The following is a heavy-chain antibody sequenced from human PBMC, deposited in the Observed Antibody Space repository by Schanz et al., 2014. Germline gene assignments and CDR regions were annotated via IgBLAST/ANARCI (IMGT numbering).Heavy chain of an antibody. Sequence: VQLVESGGGLVQPGGSLRLSCAASGFTFSDHYMDWVRQAPGKGLEWVAVIWSDGSGKYYADSVKGRFTISRDNSENTLYLQMNSLSADDTAVFYCAKGMGYCSGGTCYDYYYYGLDVWGQGTTVTGSS. CDR1: GFTFSDHY. V-gene: IGHV3-33*06. D-gene: IGHD2-15*01. CDR2: IWSDGSGK. J-gene: IGHJ6*02. CDR3: AKGMGYCSGGTCYDYYYYGLDV.